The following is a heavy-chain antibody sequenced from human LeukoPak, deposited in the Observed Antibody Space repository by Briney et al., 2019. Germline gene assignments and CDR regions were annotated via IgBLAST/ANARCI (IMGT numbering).Heavy chain of an antibody. Sequence: PGGSLRLSCAASGFTFSSYGMHWVRQAPGKGLEWVAFIRYDGSNKYYADSVKGRFTISRDNSKNTLYLQMNSLRAEDTAVYYCAKDGAAAGRVFDYWGQGTLVTVSS. D-gene: IGHD6-13*01. CDR2: IRYDGSNK. V-gene: IGHV3-30*02. CDR1: GFTFSSYG. CDR3: AKDGAAAGRVFDY. J-gene: IGHJ4*02.